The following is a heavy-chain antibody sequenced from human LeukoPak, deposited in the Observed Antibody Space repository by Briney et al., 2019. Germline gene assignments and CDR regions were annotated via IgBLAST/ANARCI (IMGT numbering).Heavy chain of an antibody. V-gene: IGHV4-30-4*08. CDR3: AREGGWDSSGYPYY. Sequence: SETLSLTCTVSGGSISSSSYYWGWIRQPPGKGLEWIGYIYYSGSTYYNPSLKSRVTISVDTSKNQFSLKLSSVTAADTAVYYCAREGGWDSSGYPYYWGQGTLVTVSS. CDR1: GGSISSSSYY. J-gene: IGHJ4*02. D-gene: IGHD3-22*01. CDR2: IYYSGST.